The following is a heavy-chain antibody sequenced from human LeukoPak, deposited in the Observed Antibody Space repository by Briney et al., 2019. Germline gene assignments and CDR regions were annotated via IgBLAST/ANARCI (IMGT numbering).Heavy chain of an antibody. D-gene: IGHD3-16*01. Sequence: PSETLSLTCTVSGYSINSGFYWGWIRQPPGKGLEWIGSIYHSGSTHYKSSLKSRVTISVDTSKNQLSLRLTSVTAADTAVYYCARGVGLTQGGAFDFWGQGTLVTVSS. J-gene: IGHJ4*02. CDR3: ARGVGLTQGGAFDF. V-gene: IGHV4-38-2*02. CDR1: GYSINSGFY. CDR2: IYHSGST.